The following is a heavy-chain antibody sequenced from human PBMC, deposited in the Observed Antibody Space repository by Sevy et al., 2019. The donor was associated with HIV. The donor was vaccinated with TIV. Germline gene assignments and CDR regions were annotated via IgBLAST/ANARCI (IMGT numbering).Heavy chain of an antibody. CDR2: IYYSGST. V-gene: IGHV4-59*13. D-gene: IGHD3-22*01. CDR3: ASHIVGGFDP. Sequence: SETLSLTCTVSGGSISSYYWSWIRQPPGKGLEWIGDIYYSGSTNYNPSLKSRVTISVDTSKNQFSLKPSSVTAADTAVYYCASHIVGGFDPWGQGTLVTVSS. J-gene: IGHJ5*02. CDR1: GGSISSYY.